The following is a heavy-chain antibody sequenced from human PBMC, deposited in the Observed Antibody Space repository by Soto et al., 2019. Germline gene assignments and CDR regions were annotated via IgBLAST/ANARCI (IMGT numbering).Heavy chain of an antibody. CDR3: ARGSSVVVVVAATNRFDY. D-gene: IGHD2-15*01. CDR2: INPSGGST. Sequence: ASVKVSCKASGYTFTSYYMHWVRQAPGQGLEWMGIINPSGGSTSYAQKFQGRVTMTRDTSTSTVYMELSSLRSEDTAVYYCARGSSVVVVVAATNRFDYWGQGTLVTGSS. J-gene: IGHJ4*02. V-gene: IGHV1-46*03. CDR1: GYTFTSYY.